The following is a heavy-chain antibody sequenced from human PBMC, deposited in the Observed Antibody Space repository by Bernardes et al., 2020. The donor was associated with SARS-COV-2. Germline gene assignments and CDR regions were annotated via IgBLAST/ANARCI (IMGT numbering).Heavy chain of an antibody. CDR1: GYTFTSYG. D-gene: IGHD3-9*01. CDR3: ARASYYDILTAEDYYYYGMDV. CDR2: ISAYNGNT. V-gene: IGHV1-18*04. J-gene: IGHJ6*02. Sequence: ASMKVSCKASGYTFTSYGISWVRQAPGQGLEWMGWISAYNGNTNYAQKLRGRVTMTTDTSTSTAYMELRSLRSDDTAVYYCARASYYDILTAEDYYYYGMDVWGQGTTVTVSS.